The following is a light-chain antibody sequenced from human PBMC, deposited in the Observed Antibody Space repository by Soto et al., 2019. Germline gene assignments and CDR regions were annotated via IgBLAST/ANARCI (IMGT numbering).Light chain of an antibody. J-gene: IGKJ4*01. CDR1: QSVSSY. Sequence: EIVLTQSPATLSLSPGERATLSCRASQSVSSYLAWYQQKPGQAPRLLIYDASNRATGIPARFSGSRSGTDFTLTISSLEPEDFAVYYCHQRSNWPLTFGGGTKVESK. CDR3: HQRSNWPLT. V-gene: IGKV3-11*01. CDR2: DAS.